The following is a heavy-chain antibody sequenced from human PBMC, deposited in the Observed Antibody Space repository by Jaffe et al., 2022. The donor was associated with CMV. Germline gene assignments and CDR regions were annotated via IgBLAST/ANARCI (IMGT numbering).Heavy chain of an antibody. CDR3: ARDIYGSGSYLDV. J-gene: IGHJ4*02. V-gene: IGHV4-4*07. CDR2: FYRGRT. D-gene: IGHD3-10*01. Sequence: QVQLQESGPGLVTPSDTLSLTCTVSGASLTGSSWSWVRQPAGGGLEWVGRFYRGRTYKNVSLLSRLTMSLDTSKRQLYLRLSSVTAADTAVYFCARDIYGSGSYLDVWGQGARVTVSP. CDR1: GASLTGSS.